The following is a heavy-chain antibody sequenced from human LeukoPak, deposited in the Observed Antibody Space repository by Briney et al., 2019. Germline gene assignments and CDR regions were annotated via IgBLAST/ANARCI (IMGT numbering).Heavy chain of an antibody. V-gene: IGHV4-34*01. D-gene: IGHD4-23*01. Sequence: SETLSLTCAVHVGSLSGYYWSWIRQPPGEGREWIGEINHSGTTNYNPSLKSRVTISVDTSKNQFSLKLSSMTAADTAVYYCARSGYGGKTPLGYWGQGTLVIVSS. CDR2: INHSGTT. CDR3: ARSGYGGKTPLGY. CDR1: VGSLSGYY. J-gene: IGHJ4*02.